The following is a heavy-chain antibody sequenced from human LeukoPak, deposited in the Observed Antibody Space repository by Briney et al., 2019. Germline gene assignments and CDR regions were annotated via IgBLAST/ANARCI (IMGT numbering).Heavy chain of an antibody. V-gene: IGHV3-21*04. J-gene: IGHJ4*02. D-gene: IGHD6-13*01. Sequence: TGGSLRLSCAASGFTFSSYSMNWVRQAPGKGLEWVSSISSSSSYIYYADSVKGRFTISRDNAKNSLYLQMNSLRAEDTAVYYCARAAAAGREVDYWGQGTLVTVSS. CDR3: ARAAAAGREVDY. CDR1: GFTFSSYS. CDR2: ISSSSSYI.